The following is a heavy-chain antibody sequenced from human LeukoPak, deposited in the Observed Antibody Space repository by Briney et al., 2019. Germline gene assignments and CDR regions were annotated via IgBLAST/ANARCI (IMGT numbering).Heavy chain of an antibody. D-gene: IGHD3-22*01. CDR2: IYYSGST. V-gene: IGHV4-39*01. CDR3: ARLTAYYYDSSGYYFDY. Sequence: PSETLSLTCTVSGGSISSSSYYWGWIRQPPGKGLEWIGSIYYSGSTYYNPSLKSRVTISVDTSKNQFTLKLSSVTAADTAVYYCARLTAYYYDSSGYYFDYWGQGTLVTVSS. J-gene: IGHJ4*02. CDR1: GGSISSSSYY.